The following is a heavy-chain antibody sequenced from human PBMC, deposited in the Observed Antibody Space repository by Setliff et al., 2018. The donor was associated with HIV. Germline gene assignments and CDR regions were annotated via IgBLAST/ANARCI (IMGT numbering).Heavy chain of an antibody. J-gene: IGHJ4*02. Sequence: KTSETLSLTCDVSGGSISSFNWWSWVRQSPGKGLEWIGEIYHTGSTNYSPSLKSRVTISIDTSKNQFSLRLSSVTAADTAVYYCARDHKYYYDSSGLDYWGQGTLVTVSS. CDR3: ARDHKYYYDSSGLDY. CDR1: GGSISSFNW. D-gene: IGHD3-22*01. CDR2: IYHTGST. V-gene: IGHV4-4*02.